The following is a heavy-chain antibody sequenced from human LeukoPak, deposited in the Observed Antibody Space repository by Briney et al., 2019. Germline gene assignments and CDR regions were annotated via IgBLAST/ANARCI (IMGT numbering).Heavy chain of an antibody. Sequence: PSETLSLTCTLSGGSLTNRNYYWGWIRHPPRKGLEWVGSIYYRWSFYFNPSRKSRVPMSVDMSKNQFFLNLTSVTAADRAVYFCAGRLNYGDSSRFDPWGEGPLVPVS. D-gene: IGHD2-21*01. CDR2: IYYRWSF. CDR1: GGSLTNRNYY. J-gene: IGHJ5*02. CDR3: AGRLNYGDSSRFDP. V-gene: IGHV4-39*01.